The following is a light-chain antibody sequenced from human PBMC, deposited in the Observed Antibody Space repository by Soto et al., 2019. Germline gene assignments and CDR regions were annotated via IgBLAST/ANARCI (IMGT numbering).Light chain of an antibody. CDR3: SSYTSSSTYV. J-gene: IGLJ1*01. Sequence: QSALTQPASVSGSPGQSITFSSLEPRGAVGGYNYVSGYQQHPGKAPKLMIYEVSNRPSGVSNRFSGSKSGNTASLTISGLQAEDEANYYCSSYTSSSTYVFGTGTKLTVL. CDR1: RGAVGGYNY. CDR2: EVS. V-gene: IGLV2-14*01.